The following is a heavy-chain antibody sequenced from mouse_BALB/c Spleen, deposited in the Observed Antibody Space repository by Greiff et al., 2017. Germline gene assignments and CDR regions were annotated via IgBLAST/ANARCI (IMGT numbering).Heavy chain of an antibody. CDR3: ARDRFDYDGGYAMDY. CDR1: GFTFSSYG. D-gene: IGHD2-4*01. V-gene: IGHV5-6-3*01. J-gene: IGHJ4*01. Sequence: EVMLVESGGGLVQPGGSLKLSCAASGFTFSSYGMSWVRQTPDKRLELVATINSNGGSTYYPDSVKGRFTISRDNAKNTLYLQMSSLKSEDTAMYYCARDRFDYDGGYAMDYWGQGTSVTVSS. CDR2: INSNGGST.